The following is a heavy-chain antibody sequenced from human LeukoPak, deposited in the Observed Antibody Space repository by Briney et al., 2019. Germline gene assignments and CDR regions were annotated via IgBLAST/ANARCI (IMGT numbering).Heavy chain of an antibody. D-gene: IGHD3-10*01. Sequence: ESGGSLRLSCAVSGITLSNYDMSWVRQAPGKGLEWVADISDSSGNKNYAGSVKGRFTISRDNSRNKLFLQMNSIRAEDTSVYFCAKRGVVIRVNLVGFHKEAYYFDSWGQGALVTVSS. CDR2: ISDSSGNK. CDR1: GITLSNYD. CDR3: AKRGVVIRVNLVGFHKEAYYFDS. J-gene: IGHJ4*02. V-gene: IGHV3-23*01.